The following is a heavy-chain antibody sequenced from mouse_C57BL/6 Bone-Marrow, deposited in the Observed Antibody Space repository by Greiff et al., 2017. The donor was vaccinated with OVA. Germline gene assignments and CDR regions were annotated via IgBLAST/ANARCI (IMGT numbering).Heavy chain of an antibody. J-gene: IGHJ3*01. D-gene: IGHD2-12*01. Sequence: EVMLVESGGDLVKPGGSLKLSCAASGFTFSSYGMSWVRQTPDKRLEWVATISSGGSYTYYPDSVKGRFTISRDNAKNTLYLQMSSLKSEDTAMYYYARHERLPLFAYWGQGTLVTVSA. CDR2: ISSGGSYT. V-gene: IGHV5-6*01. CDR3: ARHERLPLFAY. CDR1: GFTFSSYG.